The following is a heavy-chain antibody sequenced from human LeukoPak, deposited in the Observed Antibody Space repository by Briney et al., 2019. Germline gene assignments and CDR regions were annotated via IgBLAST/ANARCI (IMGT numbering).Heavy chain of an antibody. V-gene: IGHV3-23*01. Sequence: GGSLSLSCAASGFAVSSFAMGWVRQAPGKGLEWVSAISGSGASTYHAYCVKVRFAISRDNSKNTLYLQMNSLRAEDTAVYCCAKDCDSSGGYDYWGQGTLVTVSS. CDR1: GFAVSSFA. CDR2: ISGSGAST. D-gene: IGHD6-19*01. CDR3: AKDCDSSGGYDY. J-gene: IGHJ4*02.